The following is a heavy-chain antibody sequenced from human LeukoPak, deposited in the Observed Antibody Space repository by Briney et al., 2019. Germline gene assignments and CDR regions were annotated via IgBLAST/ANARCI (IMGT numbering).Heavy chain of an antibody. J-gene: IGHJ4*02. D-gene: IGHD4-17*01. CDR1: GFTFSSYE. Sequence: PGGSLRLSCAASGFTFSSYEMNWVRQAPGKGLEWVSGINWNGGSTGYADSVKGRFTISRDNAKNSQYLQMNSLSVEDTALYYCARAQTYGDSRLLLDYWGQGTLVTVSS. CDR3: ARAQTYGDSRLLLDY. V-gene: IGHV3-20*04. CDR2: INWNGGST.